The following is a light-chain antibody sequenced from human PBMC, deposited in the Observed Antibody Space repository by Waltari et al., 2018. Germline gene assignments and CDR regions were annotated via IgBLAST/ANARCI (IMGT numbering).Light chain of an antibody. Sequence: DIQMTQSPSTLSASVGDRVTITCWASQSISNWLALYQQKPGKAPNLLIYKASILKSGVPSRFSGSGSGTQFTLTINSLQPGDFATYYCQQYNTYSSFGQGTKLEIK. CDR2: KAS. CDR3: QQYNTYSS. CDR1: QSISNW. V-gene: IGKV1-5*03. J-gene: IGKJ2*01.